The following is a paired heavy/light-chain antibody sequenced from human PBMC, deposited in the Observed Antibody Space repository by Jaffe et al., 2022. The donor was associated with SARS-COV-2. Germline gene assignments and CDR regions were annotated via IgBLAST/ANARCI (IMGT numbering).Heavy chain of an antibody. D-gene: IGHD3-10*02. CDR1: GFTFSSYW. CDR3: ARVFGQYYPYYYYGLDV. CDR2: IESDGSGA. J-gene: IGHJ6*02. Sequence: EVQLVESGGGLVQPGGSLRLSCAASGFTFSSYWMHWVRQAPGKGLVWVSRIESDGSGATYADSVQGRFTISRDNAKNTLYLQMNSLRAEDTAVYYCARVFGQYYPYYYYGLDVWGQGTTVTVSS. V-gene: IGHV3-74*01.
Light chain of an antibody. CDR2: GVS. Sequence: QSALTQPASVSGSPGQSITISCTGTSSDVGAYNYVSWYQQYPGKAPKLMIYGVSNRPSGVSNRFSGSKSGNTASLTISGLQAGDEADYYCNSYTSSSLWVFGGGTKLTVL. CDR1: SSDVGAYNY. CDR3: NSYTSSSLWV. J-gene: IGLJ3*02. V-gene: IGLV2-14*01.